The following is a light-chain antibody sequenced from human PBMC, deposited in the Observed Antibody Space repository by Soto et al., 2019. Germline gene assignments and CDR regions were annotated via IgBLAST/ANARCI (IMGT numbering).Light chain of an antibody. V-gene: IGLV2-14*03. CDR1: SSDVGGYNY. J-gene: IGLJ3*02. Sequence: QSALTQPASVSGSPGQSITITCTGTSSDVGGYNYVSWFQQHPGKAPKLMIYDVSNRPSGVPYRFSGSKSGNTASLTISGFQAEDEADYYCSSYTTSSTVFGGGTQLTVL. CDR2: DVS. CDR3: SSYTTSSTV.